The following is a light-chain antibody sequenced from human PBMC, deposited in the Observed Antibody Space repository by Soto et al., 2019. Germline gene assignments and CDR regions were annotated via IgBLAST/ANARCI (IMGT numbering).Light chain of an antibody. CDR3: QHYNSYSEV. Sequence: DIQMTQSPSTLSGSVGDRVTITCRASQTISSWLAWYQQKPGKAPKLLIYKASTLKSGVPSRFSGSGSGTEFSVTIRCLQPDDLAAYYCQHYNSYSEVFGQGTKVDIK. J-gene: IGKJ1*01. CDR2: KAS. V-gene: IGKV1-5*03. CDR1: QTISSW.